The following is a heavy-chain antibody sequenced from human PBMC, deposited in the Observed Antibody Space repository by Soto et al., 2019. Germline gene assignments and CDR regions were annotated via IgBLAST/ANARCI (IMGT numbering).Heavy chain of an antibody. CDR3: GREPLLLGYCSGGSCYSDAFDI. Sequence: GASVKVSCKASGYTFTSYAMHWVRQAPGQRLEWMGWINAGNGNTKYSQKFQGRVTITRDTSASTAYMELSSLRSEDTAVYYCGREPLLLGYCSGGSCYSDAFDIWGQGTMVTVSS. J-gene: IGHJ3*02. V-gene: IGHV1-3*01. D-gene: IGHD2-15*01. CDR2: INAGNGNT. CDR1: GYTFTSYA.